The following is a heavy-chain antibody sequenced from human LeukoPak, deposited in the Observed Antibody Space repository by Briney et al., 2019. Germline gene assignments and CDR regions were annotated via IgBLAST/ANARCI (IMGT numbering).Heavy chain of an antibody. D-gene: IGHD2-2*01. Sequence: RAGGSLRLSCAASGFTFSSYAMSWVRQAPGKGLEWVSAISGSGGSTYYADSVKGRFTISRDNSKNTLYLQMNSLRAEDTAVYYCATPAFYCSSTSCYFNYWGQGTLVTVSS. J-gene: IGHJ4*02. CDR2: ISGSGGST. CDR1: GFTFSSYA. CDR3: ATPAFYCSSTSCYFNY. V-gene: IGHV3-23*01.